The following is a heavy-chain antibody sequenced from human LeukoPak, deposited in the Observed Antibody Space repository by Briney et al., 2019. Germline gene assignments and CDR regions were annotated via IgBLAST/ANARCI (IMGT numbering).Heavy chain of an antibody. CDR1: GFTFSSYA. D-gene: IGHD1-26*01. CDR2: ISYDGSNK. V-gene: IGHV3-30*07. Sequence: GGSLRLSCAASGFTFSSYAMHWVRQAPGKGLEWVAVISYDGSNKYYADSVKGRFTISRDNSKNTLYLQMNSLRAEDTAIYYCAKDQGYSGTYGSGFDYWGQGTLVTVSS. CDR3: AKDQGYSGTYGSGFDY. J-gene: IGHJ4*02.